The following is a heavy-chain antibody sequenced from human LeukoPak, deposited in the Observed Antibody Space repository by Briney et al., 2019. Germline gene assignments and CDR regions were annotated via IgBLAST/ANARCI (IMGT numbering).Heavy chain of an antibody. Sequence: TSETLSLTCTVSGGSISSYYWSWIRQPPGKGLEWIGYIYYSGSTNYNPSLKSRVTISVDTSKSQFSLKLSSVTAADTAVYYCARHGGSAYLYFFDYWGQGTLVTVSS. CDR1: GGSISSYY. J-gene: IGHJ4*02. CDR2: IYYSGST. V-gene: IGHV4-59*08. CDR3: ARHGGSAYLYFFDY. D-gene: IGHD2-15*01.